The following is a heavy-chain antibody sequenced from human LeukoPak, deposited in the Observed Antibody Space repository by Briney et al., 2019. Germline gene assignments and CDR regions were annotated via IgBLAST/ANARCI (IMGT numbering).Heavy chain of an antibody. CDR1: GYSLTSYG. CDR3: ARGGYSDSDYYFDY. V-gene: IGHV1-18*01. Sequence: ASVKVSCKASGYSLTSYGISWVRQAPGQGLEWMGWISAYDGNTNYAQKLQGRVTMTTDTSTSTAYMELRSLRSDDTAVYYCARGGYSDSDYYFDYWGQGTLVTVSS. J-gene: IGHJ4*02. CDR2: ISAYDGNT. D-gene: IGHD4-11*01.